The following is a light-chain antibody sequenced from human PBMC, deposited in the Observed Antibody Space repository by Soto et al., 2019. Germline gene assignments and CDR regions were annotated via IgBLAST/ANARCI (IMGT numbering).Light chain of an antibody. Sequence: DIQMTQSPSTLSVSVGDRVTVTFLASQSSRGYLNWYQHKPGTAPKLLIFAASRLQTGVPLRFSGSGSGTNFTLTISRLEPEDFAAYYCQQYCRSPCTFGQGTKVDIK. V-gene: IGKV1-39*01. J-gene: IGKJ1*01. CDR1: QSSRGY. CDR3: QQYCRSPCT. CDR2: AAS.